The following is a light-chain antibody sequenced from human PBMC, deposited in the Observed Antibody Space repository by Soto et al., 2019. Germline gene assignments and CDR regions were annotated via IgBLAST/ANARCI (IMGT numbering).Light chain of an antibody. J-gene: IGKJ4*01. CDR3: QQLRNWPLT. Sequence: EIVLTQSPAPLSLSPGERATLSCRASQSVSSYLAWYQQKPGQAPRLLIYDASNRATGIPARFSGSGSGTDFTLTIISLEPEDVAVYYCQQLRNWPLTFGGGTNVEI. CDR1: QSVSSY. CDR2: DAS. V-gene: IGKV3-11*01.